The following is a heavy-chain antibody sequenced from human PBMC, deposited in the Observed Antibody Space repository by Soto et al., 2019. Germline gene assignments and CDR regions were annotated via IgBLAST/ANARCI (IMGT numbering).Heavy chain of an antibody. Sequence: PSETLSLTCTVSGGSISSSSYYWGWIRQPPGKGLEWIGSIYYSGSTYYNPSLKSRVTISVDTSKNQFSLKLSSVTAADTAVYYCARPSYSSGWYDYWGQGTLVTVS. J-gene: IGHJ4*02. CDR3: ARPSYSSGWYDY. CDR1: GGSISSSSYY. V-gene: IGHV4-39*01. D-gene: IGHD6-19*01. CDR2: IYYSGST.